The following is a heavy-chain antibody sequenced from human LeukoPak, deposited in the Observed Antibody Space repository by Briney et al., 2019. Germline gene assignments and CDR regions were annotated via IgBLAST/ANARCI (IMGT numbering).Heavy chain of an antibody. V-gene: IGHV3-13*01. CDR3: ARGYSYYDSSGYYYGYWYFDL. CDR1: GFTFSSYA. CDR2: IGTAGDT. Sequence: GGSLRLSCAASGFTFSSYAMTWVRQAPGKGLEWVSAIGTAGDTYYPGSVKGRFTISRENAKNSLYLQMNSLRAGDTAVYYCARGYSYYDSSGYYYGYWYFDLWGRGTLVTVSS. J-gene: IGHJ2*01. D-gene: IGHD3-22*01.